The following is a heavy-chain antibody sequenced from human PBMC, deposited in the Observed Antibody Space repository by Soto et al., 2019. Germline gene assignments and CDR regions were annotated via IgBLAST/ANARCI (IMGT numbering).Heavy chain of an antibody. D-gene: IGHD2-21*01. CDR2: VYYSGAT. CDR3: ARGNDWKSSTFDI. V-gene: IGHV4-59*11. Sequence: QVQLQESGPGLVKPSETLSLTCTVAGGSLTDHYWNWFRQSPGRGLQWIGYVYYSGATSYNPSLTTRGTMTVDTAKNQFSLKLRSVTAAYTAVYFCARGNDWKSSTFDIWGQGTMVSVSS. J-gene: IGHJ3*02. CDR1: GGSLTDHY.